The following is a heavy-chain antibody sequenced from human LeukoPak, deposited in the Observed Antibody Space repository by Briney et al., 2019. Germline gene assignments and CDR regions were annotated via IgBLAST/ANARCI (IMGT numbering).Heavy chain of an antibody. D-gene: IGHD2-2*01. CDR3: VRGFLGYCSSTSCSTYDAFDI. CDR2: IYPGDSDT. Sequence: GESLKISCKGSGYSFTSYWIGWVRQMPGKGLEWMGIIYPGDSDTRYSPSFQGQVTISADKSISTAYLQWSSLKASDTAMYYCVRGFLGYCSSTSCSTYDAFDIWGQGTMVTVSS. CDR1: GYSFTSYW. V-gene: IGHV5-51*01. J-gene: IGHJ3*02.